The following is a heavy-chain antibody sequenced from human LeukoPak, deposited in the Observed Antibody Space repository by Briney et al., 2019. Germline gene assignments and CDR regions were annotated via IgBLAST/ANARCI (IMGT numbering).Heavy chain of an antibody. D-gene: IGHD1-7*01. V-gene: IGHV1-2*02. CDR2: IKPNSGDT. J-gene: IGHJ4*02. CDR1: GYTFTAYY. Sequence: ASVTVSCKASGYTFTAYYIHWVRQAPGQGLEWPGFIKPNSGDTIYAQMFRGRVTMTRDTSISTAYMELSRLTSDDTAVYYCARLEGYTATRGDWGQGTLVTVSS. CDR3: ARLEGYTATRGD.